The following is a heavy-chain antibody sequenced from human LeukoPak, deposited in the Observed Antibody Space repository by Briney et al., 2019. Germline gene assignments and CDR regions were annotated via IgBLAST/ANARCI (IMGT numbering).Heavy chain of an antibody. D-gene: IGHD1-26*01. J-gene: IGHJ4*02. V-gene: IGHV1-69*05. CDR3: AREGLGKGSGSYYDY. CDR2: IIPIFGTA. CDR1: GGTFSSYA. Sequence: ASVKVSCKASGGTFSSYAISWVRQAPGQGLEWMGGIIPIFGTANYAQKFQGRVTITTDESTSTAYMELSSLRSEDTAVYYCAREGLGKGSGSYYDYWGQGTLVTVSS.